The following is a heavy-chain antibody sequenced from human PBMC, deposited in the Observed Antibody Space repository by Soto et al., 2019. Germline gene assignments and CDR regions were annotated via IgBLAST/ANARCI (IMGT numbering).Heavy chain of an antibody. CDR2: ISAYNGNT. CDR3: ARGGLHPVRSGYYGMDV. CDR1: GYTFTSDG. D-gene: IGHD4-4*01. Sequence: GASLKVYCKTSGYTFTSDGSSWVRQAPGQGLEWMGWISAYNGNTNYAQKLQGRVTMTTDTSTSTAYMELRSLRSDDTAVYYCARGGLHPVRSGYYGMDVWGQGTTVTVYS. J-gene: IGHJ6*02. V-gene: IGHV1-18*04.